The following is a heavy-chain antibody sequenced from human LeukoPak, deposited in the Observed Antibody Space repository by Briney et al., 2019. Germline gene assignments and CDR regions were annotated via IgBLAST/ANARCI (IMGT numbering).Heavy chain of an antibody. CDR2: IWFDGSNN. CDR3: AKVMGERFGNGAFDI. V-gene: IGHV3-33*06. D-gene: IGHD2-8*01. Sequence: GGSLRLSCAASGFTFSSYGMHWVRQAQGKGLEWVAVIWFDGSNNYYADSVKGRFTISRDNSKNTLSLQVNSLRAEDTAVYYCAKVMGERFGNGAFDIWGQGTMVTVSS. J-gene: IGHJ3*02. CDR1: GFTFSSYG.